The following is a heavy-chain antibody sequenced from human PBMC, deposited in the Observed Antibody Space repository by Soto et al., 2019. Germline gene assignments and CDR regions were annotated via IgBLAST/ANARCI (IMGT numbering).Heavy chain of an antibody. CDR2: IWFDRSNK. CDR3: AGRLDYFDY. J-gene: IGHJ4*02. Sequence: GSLRLSCAASGFTFSGYGMHWVRQDPGKGLGWVAVIWFDRSNKYHADSVKGRVIISRDNSKNTLELQMSSLSADVMVLYYCAGRLDYFDYRGQGDLVNVPS. V-gene: IGHV3-33*01. CDR1: GFTFSGYG.